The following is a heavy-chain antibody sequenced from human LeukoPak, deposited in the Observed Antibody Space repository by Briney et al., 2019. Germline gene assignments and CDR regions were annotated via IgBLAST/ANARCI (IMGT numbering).Heavy chain of an antibody. V-gene: IGHV5-51*01. CDR3: ARRSGIATSFLDAFDV. D-gene: IGHD2-21*01. Sequence: GESLKISCEASGQWIAWVRQMPGKGLEYMGIIHPGSSQTTYGPSFQDRVTISADKSTNTVYLEWVSLEAPDTAMYFCARRSGIATSFLDAFDVWGQGTMVTVSS. CDR2: IHPGSSQT. J-gene: IGHJ3*01. CDR1: GQW.